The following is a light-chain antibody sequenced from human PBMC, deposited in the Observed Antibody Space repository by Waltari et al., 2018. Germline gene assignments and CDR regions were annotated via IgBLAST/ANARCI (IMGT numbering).Light chain of an antibody. J-gene: IGLJ1*01. CDR1: SSDVGNYNL. Sequence: QSALTQPASVSGSPGQSITISCTGTSSDVGNYNLVSWYQQHPGTAPKLLIYEVNARPSGVSNRFSCSKSCNTASLTISVLQPEDEADYYCCSYAGSTTFWVFGTGTKVTVL. V-gene: IGLV2-23*02. CDR3: CSYAGSTTFWV. CDR2: EVN.